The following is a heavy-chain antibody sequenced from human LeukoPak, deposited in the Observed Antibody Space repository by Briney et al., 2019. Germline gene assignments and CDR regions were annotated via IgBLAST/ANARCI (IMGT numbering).Heavy chain of an antibody. CDR1: GGTFSSYA. CDR2: IIPIFGTA. CDR3: ARPSSGWHNWFDP. V-gene: IGHV1-69*13. Sequence: SVKVSCKASGGTFSSYAISWVRQAPGQGLEWMGGIIPIFGTANYAQKFQGRVTITADESTSTAYMELSSLRSEDTAVYYCARPSSGWHNWFDPWGQGTLVTVSS. J-gene: IGHJ5*02. D-gene: IGHD6-19*01.